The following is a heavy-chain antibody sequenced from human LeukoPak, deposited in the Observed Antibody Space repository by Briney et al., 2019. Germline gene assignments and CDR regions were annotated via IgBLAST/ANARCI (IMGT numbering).Heavy chain of an antibody. CDR3: ARENGYNYDY. CDR2: INHSGST. D-gene: IGHD5-24*01. J-gene: IGHJ4*02. CDR1: GGSFSGYY. V-gene: IGHV4-34*01. Sequence: PSETLSLTCAVYGGSFSGYYWSWIRQPPGKGLEWIGEINHSGSTNYNPSLKSRVTISVDTSKNQFSLKLSSVTAAETAVYYCARENGYNYDYWGQGTLVTVSS.